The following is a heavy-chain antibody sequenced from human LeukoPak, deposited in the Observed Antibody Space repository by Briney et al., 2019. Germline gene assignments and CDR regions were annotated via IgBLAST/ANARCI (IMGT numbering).Heavy chain of an antibody. CDR1: GGSFSGYY. D-gene: IGHD2-2*01. Sequence: PSETLSLTCAVYGGSFSGYYWSWIRQPPGKGLEWIGEINHSGSTNYNPSLKSRVTISVDTSKNQFSLKLSSVTAADTAVYYCARTYCSSTSCYYGMDVWGQGTTATVSS. CDR3: ARTYCSSTSCYYGMDV. J-gene: IGHJ6*02. V-gene: IGHV4-34*01. CDR2: INHSGST.